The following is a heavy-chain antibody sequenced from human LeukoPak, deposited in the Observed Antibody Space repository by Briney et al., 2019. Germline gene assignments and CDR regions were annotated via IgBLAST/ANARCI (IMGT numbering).Heavy chain of an antibody. CDR1: GGSISSSSYY. V-gene: IGHV4-39*01. D-gene: IGHD2-2*01. CDR2: IYYSGST. J-gene: IGHJ4*02. Sequence: SETLSLTCTVSGGSISSSSYYWGWIRQSPGKGLEWIGSIYYSGSTYYNPSLKSRVTISVDTSKNQFSLKLSSVTAADTAVYYCARQLVVVEPAECDFWGQGTLVTVSS. CDR3: ARQLVVVEPAECDF.